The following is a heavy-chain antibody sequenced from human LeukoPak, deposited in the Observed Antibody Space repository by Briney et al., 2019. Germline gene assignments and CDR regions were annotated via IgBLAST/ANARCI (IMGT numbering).Heavy chain of an antibody. V-gene: IGHV3-23*01. D-gene: IGHD1-26*01. CDR3: AKDQLSGGSYDLFDY. J-gene: IGHJ4*02. Sequence: GGSLRLSCAASGFTFSSYEMNWVRQAPGKGLEWVPAISADGGSTHYTISVKGRFTISRDNSKNTLYLQMNSLRAEDTAVYYCAKDQLSGGSYDLFDYWGQGTLVTVSS. CDR2: ISADGGST. CDR1: GFTFSSYE.